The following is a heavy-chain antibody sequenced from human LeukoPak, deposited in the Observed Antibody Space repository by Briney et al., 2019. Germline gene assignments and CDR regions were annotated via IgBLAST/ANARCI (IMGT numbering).Heavy chain of an antibody. CDR3: ANDLSRSWYFDY. Sequence: GGSLRLSCAASGFTFSSYAMNWVRQAPGKGLEWVALISYEGSNKYYADSVEGRFSISRDNSNNTLYLQMNSLRTEDTAVYYCANDLSRSWYFDYWGQGTLVTVSS. CDR1: GFTFSSYA. J-gene: IGHJ4*02. D-gene: IGHD6-13*01. CDR2: ISYEGSNK. V-gene: IGHV3-30*18.